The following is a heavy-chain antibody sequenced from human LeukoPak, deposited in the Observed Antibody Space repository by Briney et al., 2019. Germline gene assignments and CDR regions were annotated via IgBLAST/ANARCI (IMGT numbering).Heavy chain of an antibody. V-gene: IGHV3-64D*06. CDR1: GFTFSSYA. Sequence: PGGSLRLSCSASGFTFSSYAMHWVRQAPGKGLEYVSAISSNGGSTYYADSVKGRFTISRDNSKNTLYLQMSSLRAEDTAVYYCAKGEPDCSSTSCYAGWFDPWGQGTLVTVSS. CDR2: ISSNGGST. CDR3: AKGEPDCSSTSCYAGWFDP. J-gene: IGHJ5*02. D-gene: IGHD2-2*01.